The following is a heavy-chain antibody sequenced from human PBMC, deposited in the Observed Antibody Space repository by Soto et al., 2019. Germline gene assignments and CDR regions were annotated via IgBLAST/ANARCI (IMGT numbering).Heavy chain of an antibody. CDR2: IYYSGST. J-gene: IGHJ6*03. CDR3: AKGATLSYYYYMDV. D-gene: IGHD2-15*01. V-gene: IGHV4-59*12. CDR1: GGSISSYY. Sequence: SETLSLTCTVSGGSISSYYWSWIRQPPGKGLEWIGYIYYSGSTYYADSVKGRFTISRDNSKNTLYLQMDSLRAEDTAVYYCAKGATLSYYYYMDVWGKGTTVTVSS.